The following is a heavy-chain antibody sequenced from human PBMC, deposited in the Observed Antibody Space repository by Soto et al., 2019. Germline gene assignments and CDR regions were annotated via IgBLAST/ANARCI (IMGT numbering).Heavy chain of an antibody. CDR2: ISYDGSNK. J-gene: IGHJ6*02. CDR3: ARVRPPSGWYEGWVYYGMDV. V-gene: IGHV3-30-3*01. Sequence: QVQLVESGGGVVQPGRSLRLSCAASGFTFSSYAMHWVRQAPGKGLEWVAVISYDGSNKYYADSVKGRFTISRDNSKNTLYLQMNSLRAEDTAVYYCARVRPPSGWYEGWVYYGMDVWGQGTTVTVSS. D-gene: IGHD6-19*01. CDR1: GFTFSSYA.